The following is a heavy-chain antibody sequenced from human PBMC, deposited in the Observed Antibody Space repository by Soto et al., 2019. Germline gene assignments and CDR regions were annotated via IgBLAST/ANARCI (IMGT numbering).Heavy chain of an antibody. D-gene: IGHD5-12*01. V-gene: IGHV6-1*01. J-gene: IGHJ4*02. Sequence: QVQLQQSGPGLVKPSQTLSLTCTISGDSVSSNNVTWNWIRQSPSRGLEWLGRTYYRSKYYNDYTLSVKGRITINADTSKNQSSLQMNSVTPEDTVVYYCARVEGSGYDYYFDFWGQGILVTVSS. CDR1: GDSVSSNNVT. CDR2: TYYRSKYYN. CDR3: ARVEGSGYDYYFDF.